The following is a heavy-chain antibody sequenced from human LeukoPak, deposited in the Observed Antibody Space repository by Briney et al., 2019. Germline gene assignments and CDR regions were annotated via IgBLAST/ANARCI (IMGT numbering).Heavy chain of an antibody. CDR2: IYYSGST. D-gene: IGHD5-18*01. J-gene: IGHJ4*02. CDR1: GGSISSGGYY. Sequence: SQTLSLTCTVSGGSISSGGYYWSWIRQHPGQGLEWIVYIYYSGSTYYNPSLKSRVTISVDTSKNQFSLKLSSVTAADAAVYYCARHVDTAMVNAFLVRGVIGGFDYWGQGTLVTVSS. CDR3: ARHVDTAMVNAFLVRGVIGGFDY. V-gene: IGHV4-31*03.